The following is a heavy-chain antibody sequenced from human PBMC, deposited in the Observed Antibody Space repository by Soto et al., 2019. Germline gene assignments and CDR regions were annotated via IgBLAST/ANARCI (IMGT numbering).Heavy chain of an antibody. CDR2: IWYDGRNK. CDR3: ARGFSVEMASLDV. Sequence: QVQLVESGGGVVQPGRSLRLSCAASGFTFRNYGMRWVRQAPGKGLEWVTVIWYDGRNKYYADSVKGRFTISRDNSKSTLYLEMNSLRAEDTAVYYCARGFSVEMASLDVWGQGTTVTVSS. D-gene: IGHD6-6*01. J-gene: IGHJ6*02. V-gene: IGHV3-33*01. CDR1: GFTFRNYG.